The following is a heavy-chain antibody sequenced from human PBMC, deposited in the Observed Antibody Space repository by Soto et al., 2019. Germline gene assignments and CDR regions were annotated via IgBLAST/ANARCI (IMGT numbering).Heavy chain of an antibody. J-gene: IGHJ4*02. CDR2: FLASGGNT. D-gene: IGHD3-3*02. Sequence: XAVKVSCKASGYRFFSYYIHWVRQAPGQGLEWMGRFLASGGNTDYAQRFRGRVSMTRDTSSTNTVSLELTSLTSDDTAVYYCARGGATIFGVIDSWGQGTRVTVSS. CDR1: GYRFFSYY. V-gene: IGHV1-46*01. CDR3: ARGGATIFGVIDS.